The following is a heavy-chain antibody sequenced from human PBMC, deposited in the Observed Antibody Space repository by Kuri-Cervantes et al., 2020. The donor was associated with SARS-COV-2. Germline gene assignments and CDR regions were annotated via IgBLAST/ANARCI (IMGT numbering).Heavy chain of an antibody. CDR3: ASPRDWYYYGMDV. CDR2: IYYSGTT. J-gene: IGHJ6*02. D-gene: IGHD3/OR15-3a*01. CDR1: GGSISSYY. V-gene: IGHV4-59*05. Sequence: GSLRLSCTVSGGSISSYYWSWIRQPAGKGLEWIGSIYYSGTTYYNPSLKSRVTISVDTSKNQFSLRLSSVTAADTAVYYCASPRDWYYYGMDVWGQGTTVTVSS.